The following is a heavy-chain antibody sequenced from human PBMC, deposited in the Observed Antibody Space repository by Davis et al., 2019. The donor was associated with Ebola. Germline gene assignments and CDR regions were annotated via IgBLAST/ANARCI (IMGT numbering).Heavy chain of an antibody. Sequence: GESLKISCAASAFTFSNYWMYWVRQAPGEGLMCVSRINSDGTFTTYADSVKGRFTISRDNAKNSLFLQMNSLRVEDTAVYYCATYNGLGNWGQGTLVTVSS. V-gene: IGHV3-74*01. J-gene: IGHJ4*02. CDR2: INSDGTFT. CDR1: AFTFSNYW. CDR3: ATYNGLGN. D-gene: IGHD1-1*01.